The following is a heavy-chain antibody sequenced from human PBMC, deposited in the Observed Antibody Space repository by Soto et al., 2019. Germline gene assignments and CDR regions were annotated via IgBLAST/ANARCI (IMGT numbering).Heavy chain of an antibody. J-gene: IGHJ4*02. CDR1: GGTFSSYT. D-gene: IGHD2-2*01. CDR3: ARRGQHCSSTSCDPFDY. Sequence: QVQLVQSGAEVKKPGSSVKVSCKASGGTFSSYTISWVRQAPGQGLEWMGRIIPILGIANYAQKFQGRVRITADKSTSTAYMELSSLRSEDTAVYYCARRGQHCSSTSCDPFDYWGQGTLVTVSS. CDR2: IIPILGIA. V-gene: IGHV1-69*02.